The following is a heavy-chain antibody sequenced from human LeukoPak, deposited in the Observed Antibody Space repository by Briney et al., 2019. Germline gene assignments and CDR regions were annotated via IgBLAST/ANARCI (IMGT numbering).Heavy chain of an antibody. CDR1: GFTFSSYA. V-gene: IGHV3-23*01. CDR2: IYNTADYT. D-gene: IGHD6-19*01. Sequence: QPGGSLRLSCAASGFTFSSYAMSWVRQAPGKGLEWVSGIYNTADYTFYTDSVKGRFTISRDNAKNSLYLQMNSLRAEDTAVYYCARAAVAGTPSPVVAVGGGMDVWGQGTTVTVSS. J-gene: IGHJ6*02. CDR3: ARAAVAGTPSPVVAVGGGMDV.